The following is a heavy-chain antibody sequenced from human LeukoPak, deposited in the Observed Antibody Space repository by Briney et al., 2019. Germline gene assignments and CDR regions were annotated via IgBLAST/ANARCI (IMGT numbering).Heavy chain of an antibody. Sequence: SETLSLTCTVSSASFTTHYWAWIRQLPGKGLGWIGFVSKTGNTNYNPSLKSRVTISADTSKNIFSLKLRTLTAADTAVYFCARRGAPSKLYYFDSWGPGTLVIVSS. CDR1: SASFTTHY. V-gene: IGHV4-59*08. J-gene: IGHJ4*02. CDR2: VSKTGNT. CDR3: ARRGAPSKLYYFDS. D-gene: IGHD1-26*01.